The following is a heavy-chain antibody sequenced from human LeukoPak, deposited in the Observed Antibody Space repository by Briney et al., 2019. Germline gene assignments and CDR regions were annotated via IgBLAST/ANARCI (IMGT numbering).Heavy chain of an antibody. CDR3: ARVVSGYDFWSGYQGSYFDY. D-gene: IGHD3-3*01. CDR2: IYYSGST. CDR1: GGSISSYY. J-gene: IGHJ4*02. V-gene: IGHV4-59*01. Sequence: SETLSPTCTVSGGSISSYYWSWIRQPPGKGLEWIGYIYYSGSTNYNPSLKSRVTISVDTSKNQFSLKLSSVTAADTAVYYCARVVSGYDFWSGYQGSYFDYWGQGTLVTVSS.